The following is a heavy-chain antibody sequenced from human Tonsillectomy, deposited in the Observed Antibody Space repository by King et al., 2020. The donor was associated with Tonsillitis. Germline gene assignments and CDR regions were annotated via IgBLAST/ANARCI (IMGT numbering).Heavy chain of an antibody. CDR3: ASRSTYYYDSSGYPLEYFQH. CDR2: IYYSGST. D-gene: IGHD3-22*01. V-gene: IGHV4-31*03. Sequence: VQLQESGPGLVKPSQTLSLTCTVSGGSISSGGHYWNWIRQHPEKGLEWIGYIYYSGSTYSNPSLKSRVSISVDTSKNQFSLKLSSVTAADTAVYYFASRSTYYYDSSGYPLEYFQHWGQGTLVTVSS. J-gene: IGHJ1*01. CDR1: GGSISSGGHY.